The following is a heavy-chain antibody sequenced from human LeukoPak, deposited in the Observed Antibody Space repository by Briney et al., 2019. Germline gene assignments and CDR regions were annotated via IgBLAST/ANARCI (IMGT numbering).Heavy chain of an antibody. D-gene: IGHD1-26*01. J-gene: IGHJ4*02. CDR3: AKGLGGVAY. Sequence: PGGSLRLSCAASGFTFSSSAFSWVRQAPGKGLEWVSCISESGTYTYYADSVKGRFTISRDNSKKTLFLQMNSLRAEDTAVYYCAKGLGGVAYWGQGTLVTVSS. CDR2: ISESGTYT. CDR1: GFTFSSSA. V-gene: IGHV3-23*01.